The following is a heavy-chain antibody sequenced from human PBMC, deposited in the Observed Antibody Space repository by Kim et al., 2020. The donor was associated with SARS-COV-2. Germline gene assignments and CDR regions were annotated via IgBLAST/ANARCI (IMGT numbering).Heavy chain of an antibody. Sequence: PSLKSRVTISVDTSKNQFSLKLSSVTAADTAVYYCARGKGSWYGGYYFDYWGQGTLVTVSS. D-gene: IGHD6-13*01. CDR3: ARGKGSWYGGYYFDY. V-gene: IGHV4-59*09. J-gene: IGHJ4*02.